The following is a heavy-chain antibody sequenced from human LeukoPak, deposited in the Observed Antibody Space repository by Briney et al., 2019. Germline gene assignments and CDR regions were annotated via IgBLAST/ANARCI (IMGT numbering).Heavy chain of an antibody. CDR3: ARDQVTSGGGLDY. Sequence: GGSLRLSCAASGFSISSHFMTWVRQAPERGLEWVSVIYTGGITHYADSVAGRFTISRDISKNSLYLQMNSLRVEDTAVYYCARDQVTSGGGLDYWGQGTLVIVSS. CDR1: GFSISSHF. D-gene: IGHD4-11*01. J-gene: IGHJ4*02. CDR2: IYTGGIT. V-gene: IGHV3-53*01.